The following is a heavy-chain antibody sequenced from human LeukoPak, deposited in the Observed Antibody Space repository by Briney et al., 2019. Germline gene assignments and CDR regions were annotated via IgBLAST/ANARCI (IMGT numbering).Heavy chain of an antibody. D-gene: IGHD3-16*01. Sequence: PGGSLRLSCAASGFIFSTYDMHWVRKAAGKGLEWVAVIWYDGSDKYYADSVKGRFTISRDNSKNTLYLQMNSLRAEDTAVYYCARDFLGAFDIWGQGTMVTVSS. J-gene: IGHJ3*02. CDR3: ARDFLGAFDI. CDR1: GFIFSTYD. CDR2: IWYDGSDK. V-gene: IGHV3-33*01.